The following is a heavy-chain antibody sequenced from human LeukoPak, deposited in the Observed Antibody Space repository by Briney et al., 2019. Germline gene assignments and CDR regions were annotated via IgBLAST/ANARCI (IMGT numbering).Heavy chain of an antibody. CDR1: GFTFSDYY. CDR2: ISSSGSTI. CDR3: ARERSVWNPKIYYYYYIDV. Sequence: PGGSLRLSCAASGFTFSDYYMSWIRQAPGKGLEWVSYISSSGSTIYYADSVKGRFTISRDNAKNSLYLQMNSLRAEDTAVYYCARERSVWNPKIYYYYYIDVWGKGTTVTISS. D-gene: IGHD1-1*01. V-gene: IGHV3-11*04. J-gene: IGHJ6*03.